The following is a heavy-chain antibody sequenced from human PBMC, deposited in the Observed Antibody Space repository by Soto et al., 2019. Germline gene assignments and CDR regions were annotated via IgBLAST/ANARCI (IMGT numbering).Heavy chain of an antibody. V-gene: IGHV3-23*01. CDR3: TQDGGSRDWLTVN. D-gene: IGHD3-9*01. Sequence: EVQLLESGGDLVQPGGSLRLSCAASGFTFTSYAMSWIRQAPGKGLEWLSAITGGGDNTYYADSVKGRFTISRDNSKNTLYLQMNSLRAEDTAFYYCTQDGGSRDWLTVNWGQGTLVTVSS. CDR2: ITGGGDNT. J-gene: IGHJ4*02. CDR1: GFTFTSYA.